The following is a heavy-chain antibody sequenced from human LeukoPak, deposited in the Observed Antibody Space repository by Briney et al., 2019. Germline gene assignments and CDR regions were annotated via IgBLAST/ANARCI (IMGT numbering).Heavy chain of an antibody. V-gene: IGHV3-48*03. CDR2: IRTGGDTI. J-gene: IGHJ4*02. CDR3: ATCIATAGHYFDN. CDR1: EFTFSTYA. Sequence: GGSLRLSCVASEFTFSTYAMHWVRQVPGRGLEWISYIRTGGDTIYYADSVKGRFTISRDNAKHPLYLKMNSLRAEDTAVYYCATCIATAGHYFDNWGQGTLVTVSS. D-gene: IGHD6-13*01.